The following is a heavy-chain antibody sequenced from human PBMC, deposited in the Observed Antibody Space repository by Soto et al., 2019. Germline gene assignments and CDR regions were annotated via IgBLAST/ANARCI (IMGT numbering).Heavy chain of an antibody. CDR3: ARGAGYCSGGSCGSYYGMDV. Sequence: SETLSLTCAVYGGSFSGYYWSWIRQPPGKGLKWIGEINHSGSTNYNPSLKSRVTISVDTSKNQFSLKLSSVTAADTAVYYCARGAGYCSGGSCGSYYGMDVWGQGTTVTSP. CDR1: GGSFSGYY. V-gene: IGHV4-34*01. J-gene: IGHJ6*02. CDR2: INHSGST. D-gene: IGHD2-15*01.